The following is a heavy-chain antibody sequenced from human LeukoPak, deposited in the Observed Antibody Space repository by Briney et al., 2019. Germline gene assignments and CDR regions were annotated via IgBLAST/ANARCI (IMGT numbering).Heavy chain of an antibody. CDR2: IWYDGSNK. Sequence: GGSLRLSCAASGFTFSNYGMHWVRQAPGKGLEWVAVIWYDGSNKYYADSVKGRFTIARDNSKNTLYLQMNSLRAEDTAVYYCAREGLHYWGQGTLVTVSS. CDR3: AREGLHY. J-gene: IGHJ4*02. V-gene: IGHV3-33*01. CDR1: GFTFSNYG.